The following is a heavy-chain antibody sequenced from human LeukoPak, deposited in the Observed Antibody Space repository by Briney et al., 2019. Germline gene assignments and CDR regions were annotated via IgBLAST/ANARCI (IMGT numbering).Heavy chain of an antibody. V-gene: IGHV4-59*08. CDR1: GGSISSYY. Sequence: SETLSLTCTVSGGSISSYYWSWIRQPPGKGLEWIGYIYYSGSTNYNPSLKSRVTISVDTSKNQFSLKLSSVTAADTAVYYCARHLYGDYRGVWFDPWGQGTLVTVSS. D-gene: IGHD4-17*01. CDR2: IYYSGST. J-gene: IGHJ5*02. CDR3: ARHLYGDYRGVWFDP.